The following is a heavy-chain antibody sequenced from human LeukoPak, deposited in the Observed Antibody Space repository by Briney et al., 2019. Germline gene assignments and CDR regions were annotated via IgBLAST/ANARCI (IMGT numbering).Heavy chain of an antibody. CDR1: GISFSNYS. Sequence: GGSLRLSCAASGISFSNYSMNWVRQAPGKGLEWVSLISSSSRFIYYGDSVKGRFTISRDNAKKSLYLQMNSLGAEDTAVYYCARAVYCSGGGCFWYFDLWGRGTLVTVSS. D-gene: IGHD2-15*01. V-gene: IGHV3-21*01. CDR2: ISSSSRFI. J-gene: IGHJ2*01. CDR3: ARAVYCSGGGCFWYFDL.